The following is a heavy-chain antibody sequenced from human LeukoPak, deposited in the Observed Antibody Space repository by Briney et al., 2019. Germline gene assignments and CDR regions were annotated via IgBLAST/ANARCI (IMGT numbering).Heavy chain of an antibody. CDR3: ARDSKMATTHNWFDP. V-gene: IGHV1-69*06. CDR1: GGTFSSYA. CDR2: IIPIFGTA. J-gene: IGHJ5*02. Sequence: GASVKVSCKASGGTFSSYAISWVRQAPGQGREWMAGIIPIFGTANYAQKFQGRVTLTADKSTSTAYMELSSLRSEDTAVYYCARDSKMATTHNWFDPWGQGTLVTVSS. D-gene: IGHD5-24*01.